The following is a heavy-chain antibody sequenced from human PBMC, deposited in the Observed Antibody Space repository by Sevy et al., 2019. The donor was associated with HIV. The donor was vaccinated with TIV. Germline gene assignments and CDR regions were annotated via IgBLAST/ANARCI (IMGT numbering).Heavy chain of an antibody. CDR2: ISGSGGSGDKT. Sequence: GGSLRLSCAASGFTFSNYAMNWVRQAPGKGLEWVSGISGSGGSGDKTNYADSVKGRFTISRDDSKNSLYLQLNGLKAEDTAIYYCARKYDSSCYFDYRGQGTLVTVSS. V-gene: IGHV3-23*01. J-gene: IGHJ4*02. CDR1: GFTFSNYA. CDR3: ARKYDSSCYFDY. D-gene: IGHD3-22*01.